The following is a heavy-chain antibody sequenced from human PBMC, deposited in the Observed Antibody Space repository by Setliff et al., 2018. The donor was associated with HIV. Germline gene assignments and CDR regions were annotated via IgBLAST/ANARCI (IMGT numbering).Heavy chain of an antibody. D-gene: IGHD5-12*01. CDR1: GYTFTAYG. V-gene: IGHV1-18*04. J-gene: IGHJ6*02. Sequence: ASVKVSCKASGYTFTAYGITWVRQAPGQGLEWMGWMSAYSGDTKYAQKFQGRVTITTDESTNTAYMELGSLRSEDTAVYYCASVPMEYSGYNSDSGSYYYHYGLDVWGQGTTVTVSS. CDR2: MSAYSGDT. CDR3: ASVPMEYSGYNSDSGSYYYHYGLDV.